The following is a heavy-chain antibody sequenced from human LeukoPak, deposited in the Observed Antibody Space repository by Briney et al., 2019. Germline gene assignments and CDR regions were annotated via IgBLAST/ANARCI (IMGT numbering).Heavy chain of an antibody. CDR1: GFTFSSYA. CDR2: ISESGGYT. CDR3: AKGSRPSYGSGSYYGVDV. D-gene: IGHD3-10*01. Sequence: GGSLRLSCAATGFTFSSYAMSWVRQAPGKGGEWVSRISESGGYTYYADSVKGRFTIFRDNSKNTLYLQMNSLRAEDTCVYYSAKGSRPSYGSGSYYGVDVCGQGTTVTVSS. J-gene: IGHJ6*02. V-gene: IGHV3-23*01.